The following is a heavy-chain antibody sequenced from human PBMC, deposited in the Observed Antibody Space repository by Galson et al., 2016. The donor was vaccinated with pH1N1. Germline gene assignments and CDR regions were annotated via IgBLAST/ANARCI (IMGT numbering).Heavy chain of an antibody. CDR3: AKASGYSYGPLDY. Sequence: SLRLSCAASGFTFDDYAMHWVRQGPGKGLEWVSGISWDSGSISYADYVKGRFTISRDNAKNSLYLQMNSLRAEDTAVDYCAKASGYSYGPLDYWGQGTLVTVSS. D-gene: IGHD5-18*01. CDR2: ISWDSGSI. V-gene: IGHV3-9*01. CDR1: GFTFDDYA. J-gene: IGHJ4*02.